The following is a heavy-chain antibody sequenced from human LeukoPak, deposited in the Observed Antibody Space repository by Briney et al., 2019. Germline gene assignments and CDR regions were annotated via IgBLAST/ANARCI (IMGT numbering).Heavy chain of an antibody. J-gene: IGHJ5*02. CDR2: INHSGST. Sequence: SETLSLTCAVYGGSFSGYYWSWIRQPPGKGLEWIGEINHSGSTNYNPSLKSRVTISVDTSKNQFSLKLSSVTAADTAVYYCAREIVVVTAPGWFDPWGQGTLVTVSS. CDR1: GGSFSGYY. V-gene: IGHV4-34*01. CDR3: AREIVVVTAPGWFDP. D-gene: IGHD2-21*02.